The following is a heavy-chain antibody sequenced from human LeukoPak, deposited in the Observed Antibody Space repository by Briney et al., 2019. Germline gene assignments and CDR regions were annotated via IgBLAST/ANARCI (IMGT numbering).Heavy chain of an antibody. J-gene: IGHJ6*02. D-gene: IGHD2-8*02. Sequence: GGSLRLSCAASGFTFSSYAMSLVRQAPGKGLEWVSAISGSGGSTYYADSVKGRSTISRDNSKNTLYLQMNSLRAEDTAVYYCALLVDYYYYGMDVWGQGTTVTVSS. CDR1: GFTFSSYA. V-gene: IGHV3-23*01. CDR2: ISGSGGST. CDR3: ALLVDYYYYGMDV.